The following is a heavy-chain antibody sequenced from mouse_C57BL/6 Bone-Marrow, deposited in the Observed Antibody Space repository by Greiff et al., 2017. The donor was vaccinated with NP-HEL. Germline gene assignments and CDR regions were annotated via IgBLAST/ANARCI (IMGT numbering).Heavy chain of an antibody. Sequence: QVQLQQPGAELVMPGASVKLSCKASGYTFTSYWMHWVKQRPGQGLEWIGEIDPSDSYTNYNQKFKGKSTLTVDKSSSPAYMQLSSLTSEDSAVYYCARDLLYAMDYWGQGTSVTVSS. D-gene: IGHD2-10*01. CDR1: GYTFTSYW. CDR2: IDPSDSYT. J-gene: IGHJ4*01. CDR3: ARDLLYAMDY. V-gene: IGHV1-69*01.